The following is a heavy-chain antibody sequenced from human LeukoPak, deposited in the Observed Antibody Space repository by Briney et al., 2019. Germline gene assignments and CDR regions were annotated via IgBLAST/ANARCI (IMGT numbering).Heavy chain of an antibody. J-gene: IGHJ5*02. CDR2: ISSSSYI. CDR3: ATLRLRFLEWLSALWFDP. CDR1: GFTFSSYS. Sequence: PGGSLRLSCAASGFTFSSYSMNWVRQAPGKGLEWVSSISSSSYIYYADSVKGRFTISRDNAKNSLYLQMNSLRAEDTAVYYCATLRLRFLEWLSALWFDPWGQGTLVTVSS. V-gene: IGHV3-21*01. D-gene: IGHD3-3*01.